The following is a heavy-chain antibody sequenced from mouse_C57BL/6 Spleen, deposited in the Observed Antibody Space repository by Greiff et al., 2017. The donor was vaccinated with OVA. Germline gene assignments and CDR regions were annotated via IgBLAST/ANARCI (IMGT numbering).Heavy chain of an antibody. V-gene: IGHV1-19*01. D-gene: IGHD1-1*01. CDR2: INPYNGGT. CDR1: GYTFTDYY. J-gene: IGHJ4*01. CDR3: AREGSNDYAMDY. Sequence: EVQVQQSGPVLVKPGASVKMSCKASGYTFTDYYMNWVKQSHGKSLEWIGVINPYNGGTSYNQKFKGKATLTVDKSSSTAYMELNSLTSEDSAVYYCAREGSNDYAMDYWGQGTSVTVSS.